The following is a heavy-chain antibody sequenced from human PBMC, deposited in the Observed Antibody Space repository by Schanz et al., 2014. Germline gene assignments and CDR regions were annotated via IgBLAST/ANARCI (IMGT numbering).Heavy chain of an antibody. Sequence: QVQLVESGGGVVQPGRSLRLSCAAYGFTLSSYAMHWVRQAPGKGLEWVALISNDGSIKYYADSVKGRFTMSRDNAKNSLYLQMNSLRAEDTAVYYCAKDLLYGAPMPLNHLDYWGQGTLVTVSS. CDR2: ISNDGSIK. V-gene: IGHV3-30-3*01. CDR3: AKDLLYGAPMPLNHLDY. D-gene: IGHD2-2*01. CDR1: GFTLSSYA. J-gene: IGHJ4*02.